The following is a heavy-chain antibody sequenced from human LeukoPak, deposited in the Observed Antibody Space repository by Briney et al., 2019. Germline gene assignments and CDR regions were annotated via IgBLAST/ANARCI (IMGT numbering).Heavy chain of an antibody. CDR2: IKQDGSEK. CDR1: GFTFSSYW. V-gene: IGHV3-7*01. J-gene: IGHJ6*03. D-gene: IGHD6-13*01. Sequence: PGGSLRLSCAASGFTFSSYWMSWVRQAPGKGLEWVANIKQDGSEKYYVDSVKGRFTISRDNAKNSLYLQMNSLRAEDTAVYYCARDQASAAGTGQINYYYYYMDVWGKGTTVTVSS. CDR3: ARDQASAAGTGQINYYYYYMDV.